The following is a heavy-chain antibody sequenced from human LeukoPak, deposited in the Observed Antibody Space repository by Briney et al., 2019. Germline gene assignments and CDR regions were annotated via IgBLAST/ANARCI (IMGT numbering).Heavy chain of an antibody. CDR2: ISGSGAST. CDR1: GFTFSTNA. D-gene: IGHD1-26*01. J-gene: IGHJ4*02. Sequence: GGSLRPSSLTSGFTFSTNAMSWVRQAPGKGLEWISGISGSGASTYYADSVTGRFTISRDNSRNTLYLQMNSLRGDDTAVYYCAKDVGKWESLHFFDYWGQGTLVTVSS. CDR3: AKDVGKWESLHFFDY. V-gene: IGHV3-23*01.